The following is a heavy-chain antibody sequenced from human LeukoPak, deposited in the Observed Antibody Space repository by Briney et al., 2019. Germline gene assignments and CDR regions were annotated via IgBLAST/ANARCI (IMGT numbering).Heavy chain of an antibody. CDR1: GFTFSTCA. Sequence: GGSLRLSCAAPGFTFSTCATSWGWKGPGKGRGWVSGIIVGGIMPGMARVSCISCSGTGTYYTASVKGRFTISRDNSKNTLYLEMNNLRAEDTAVYYCASHPRSGGNFDYWGQGTLVTVSS. J-gene: IGHJ4*02. CDR3: ASHPRSGGNFDY. CDR2: ISCSGTGT. D-gene: IGHD4-23*01. V-gene: IGHV3-23*01.